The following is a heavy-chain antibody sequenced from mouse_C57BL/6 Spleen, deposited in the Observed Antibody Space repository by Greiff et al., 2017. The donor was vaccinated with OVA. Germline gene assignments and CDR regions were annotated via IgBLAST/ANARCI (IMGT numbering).Heavy chain of an antibody. D-gene: IGHD2-1*01. V-gene: IGHV1-52*01. CDR1: GYTFTSYW. CDR3: ARKGIYYGNYDAMYY. Sequence: QVQLKQPGAELVRPGSSVKLSCKASGYTFTSYWMHWVKQRPIQGLEWIGNIDPSDSETHYNQKFKDKATLTVDKSSSTAYMQLSSLTSEDSAVYYCARKGIYYGNYDAMYYWGQGTSVTVSS. J-gene: IGHJ4*01. CDR2: IDPSDSET.